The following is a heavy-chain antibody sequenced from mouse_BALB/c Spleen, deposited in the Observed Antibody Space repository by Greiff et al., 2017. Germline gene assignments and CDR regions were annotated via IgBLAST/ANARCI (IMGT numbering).Heavy chain of an antibody. D-gene: IGHD1-1*01. CDR1: GFNIKDTY. CDR3: ASGTVEDY. V-gene: IGHV14-3*02. J-gene: IGHJ2*01. Sequence: EVQLQQSGAELVKPGASVKLSCTASGFNIKDTYMHWVKQRPEQGLEWIGRIDPANGNTKYDPKFQGQATITADTASNTAYLQLSSLTSEDTAVYYCASGTVEDYWGQGTTLTVSS. CDR2: IDPANGNT.